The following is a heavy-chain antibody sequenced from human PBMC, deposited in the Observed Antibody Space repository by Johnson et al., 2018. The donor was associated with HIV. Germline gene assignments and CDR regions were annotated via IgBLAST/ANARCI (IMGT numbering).Heavy chain of an antibody. J-gene: IGHJ3*02. D-gene: IGHD3-10*01. CDR2: IGTAGDT. Sequence: VQLVESGGGLVQPGGSLRLSCAASGFTFSSYDMHWVRQATGKGLEWVSAIGTAGDTYYPGSVKGRFTISRENAKNSLYLQQNSLRAGDTAVYYCAREDHYYDAFDIWGQGTMVTVSS. CDR1: GFTFSSYD. V-gene: IGHV3-13*01. CDR3: AREDHYYDAFDI.